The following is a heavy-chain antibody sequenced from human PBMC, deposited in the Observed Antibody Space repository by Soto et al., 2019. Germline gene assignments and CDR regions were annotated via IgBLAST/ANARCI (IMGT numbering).Heavy chain of an antibody. J-gene: IGHJ4*02. D-gene: IGHD2-2*01. Sequence: TSETLSLTCTVAGGSSYSTDDYWDWIRQPPGRGLEWIGSIYHSGSTYYNPSLKSRVTISIDRSKNQFSLKLSSVTAADTAVYYCARVPAYWGQGILVTVSS. CDR3: ARVPAY. V-gene: IGHV4-39*07. CDR2: IYHSGST. CDR1: GGSSYSTDDY.